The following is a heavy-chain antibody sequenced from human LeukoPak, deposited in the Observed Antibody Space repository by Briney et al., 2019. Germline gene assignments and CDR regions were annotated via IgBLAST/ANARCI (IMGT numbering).Heavy chain of an antibody. CDR1: GYSISSGYY. V-gene: IGHV4-38-2*01. Sequence: SETLSLTCAVSGYSISSGYYWGWIRQPPGKGLEWTGSIYHSGSTYYNPSLKSRVTISVDTSKNQFSLKLSSVTAADTAVYYCASISSTVTEVDPWGQGTLVTVSS. CDR3: ASISSTVTEVDP. CDR2: IYHSGST. D-gene: IGHD4-11*01. J-gene: IGHJ5*02.